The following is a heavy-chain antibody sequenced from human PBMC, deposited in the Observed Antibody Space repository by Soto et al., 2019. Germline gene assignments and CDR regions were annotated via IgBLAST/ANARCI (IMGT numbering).Heavy chain of an antibody. J-gene: IGHJ6*02. CDR2: IWYDGSNK. V-gene: IGHV3-33*01. D-gene: IGHD3-16*01. CDR1: GFTFSLYG. Sequence: ESGGGVVRPGRSLRLSCAASGFTFSLYGMHWVRQAPGKGLEWVAVIWYDGSNKFYADSVKGRFTISRDNSKNTLYLQMNSLRDEDTAVYYCARGLRGISFYGMDVWGQGTTVIVSS. CDR3: ARGLRGISFYGMDV.